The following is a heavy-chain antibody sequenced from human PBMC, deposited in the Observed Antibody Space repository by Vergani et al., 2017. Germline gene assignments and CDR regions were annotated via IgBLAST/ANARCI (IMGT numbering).Heavy chain of an antibody. D-gene: IGHD6-19*01. CDR1: GYSFTSYW. J-gene: IGHJ6*02. Sequence: VQLVQSGAEVKKPGESLRISCKGSGYSFTSYWISWVRQMPGKGLEWMGRIDPSDSYTNYSPSFQGHVTISADKSISTAYLQWSSLKASDTAMYYCARMGIAVAGPTYYYYGMDVWGQGTTVTVSS. CDR3: ARMGIAVAGPTYYYYGMDV. CDR2: IDPSDSYT. V-gene: IGHV5-10-1*01.